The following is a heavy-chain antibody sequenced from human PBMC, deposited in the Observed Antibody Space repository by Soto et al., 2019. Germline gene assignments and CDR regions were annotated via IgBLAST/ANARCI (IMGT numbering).Heavy chain of an antibody. CDR1: GFPFDDFA. CDR3: ARETCSSTSCYGYGMDV. Sequence: GGSLRLSCTGSGFPFDDFAINWVRQAPGKGLEWVAVISYDGSNKYYADSVKGRFTISRDNSKNTLYLQMNSLRAEDTAVYYCARETCSSTSCYGYGMDVWGQGTTVTVSS. CDR2: ISYDGSNK. V-gene: IGHV3-30*17. J-gene: IGHJ6*02. D-gene: IGHD2-2*01.